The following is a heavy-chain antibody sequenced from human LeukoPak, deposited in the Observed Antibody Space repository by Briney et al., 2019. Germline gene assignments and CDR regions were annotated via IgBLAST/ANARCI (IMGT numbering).Heavy chain of an antibody. D-gene: IGHD2-2*01. CDR3: ARYSSSQGWFDP. Sequence: SETLSLTCSVSGGSISSSSYYCGWIRQPPGKGLEWIGSIYYSGNTYNNPSLKSRVTISVDTSKNQFSLSLTSVTAADTAVYYCARYSSSQGWFDPWGQGTLVTVSS. V-gene: IGHV4-39*01. J-gene: IGHJ5*02. CDR1: GGSISSSSYY. CDR2: IYYSGNT.